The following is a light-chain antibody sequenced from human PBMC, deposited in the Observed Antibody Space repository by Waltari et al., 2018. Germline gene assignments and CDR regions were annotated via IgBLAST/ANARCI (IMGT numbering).Light chain of an antibody. CDR3: SSYTSSSTLWV. CDR2: DVS. J-gene: IGLJ3*02. V-gene: IGLV2-14*03. CDR1: SSDVGGYNY. Sequence: QSALTQPASVSGSPGQSITISCTGTSSDVGGYNYVSWYQQHPGKAPKLMIYDVSTRTSGVSNRCSGSKSGNTASLTISGLQAEDEADYYCSSYTSSSTLWVFGGGTKLTVL.